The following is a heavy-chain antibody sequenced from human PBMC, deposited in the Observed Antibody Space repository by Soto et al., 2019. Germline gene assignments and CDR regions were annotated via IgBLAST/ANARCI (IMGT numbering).Heavy chain of an antibody. V-gene: IGHV4-38-2*01. J-gene: IGHJ6*02. CDR2: IYPAGSV. Sequence: SETLSLTCAVSGYSIASGYYWAWIRQSPGKGLEWIGSIYPAGSVYYNPSLNSRVAVSLDTSKNHFSLKLTSVTDAATAVYYCARTFDYYGMDVWGQGTTVTVSS. CDR1: GYSIASGYY. CDR3: ARTFDYYGMDV.